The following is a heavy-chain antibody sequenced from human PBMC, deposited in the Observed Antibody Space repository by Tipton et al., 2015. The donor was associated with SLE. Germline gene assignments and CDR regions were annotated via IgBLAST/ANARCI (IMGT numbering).Heavy chain of an antibody. D-gene: IGHD4-17*01. CDR1: GFTLRTYS. J-gene: IGHJ4*02. Sequence: GSLRLSCAASGFTLRTYSMVWVRQAPGKGLEWVSTIDGRGDSTYYAASVKGLFTISRDNSKNTLYLQRDSLRAEGTAVYYCAKLTGDIYRTVNYGGQGTLVTVSS. CDR3: AKLTGDIYRTVNY. V-gene: IGHV3-23*01. CDR2: IDGRGDST.